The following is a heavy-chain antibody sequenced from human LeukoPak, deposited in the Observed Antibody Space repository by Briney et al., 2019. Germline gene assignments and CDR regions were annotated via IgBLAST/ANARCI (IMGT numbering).Heavy chain of an antibody. CDR2: ISSSSSTI. V-gene: IGHV3-48*01. J-gene: IGHJ3*01. CDR3: ARDIQLST. D-gene: IGHD5-24*01. Sequence: GGSLRLSCAASGFTFSSYSMNWVRQAPGKGLEWVSYISSSSSTIYYADSVKGRFTISRDNAKNSLYLQMNSLRAEDTAIYYCARDIQLSTWGLGTMVTVSS. CDR1: GFTFSSYS.